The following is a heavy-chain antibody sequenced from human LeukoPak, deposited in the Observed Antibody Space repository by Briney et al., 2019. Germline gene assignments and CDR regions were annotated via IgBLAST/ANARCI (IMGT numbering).Heavy chain of an antibody. D-gene: IGHD4-17*01. Sequence: GGSLRLSCAASGFTFSSYLMSWVRQAPGKGLEWVANIKQDGSEKYYVDSVKGRFIISRDNAKNSLYLQMNSLRAEDTAVYYCARDDYGDYRRGSYFDYWGQGTLVTVSS. V-gene: IGHV3-7*01. CDR3: ARDDYGDYRRGSYFDY. CDR2: IKQDGSEK. CDR1: GFTFSSYL. J-gene: IGHJ4*02.